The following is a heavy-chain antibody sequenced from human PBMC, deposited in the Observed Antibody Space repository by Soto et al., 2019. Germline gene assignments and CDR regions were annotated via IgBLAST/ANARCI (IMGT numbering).Heavy chain of an antibody. CDR3: ARRESYDILTGYYHFDY. D-gene: IGHD3-9*01. J-gene: IGHJ4*02. CDR2: IYYSGST. V-gene: IGHV4-39*01. Sequence: SETLSLTCSVSGGSISSSSYYWGWIRQPPGKGLEWIGNIYYSGSTYYNPSLKSRVTIFVDTSKNQFSLKLSSVTAADTAVYYCARRESYDILTGYYHFDYWGQGTLVTVPQ. CDR1: GGSISSSSYY.